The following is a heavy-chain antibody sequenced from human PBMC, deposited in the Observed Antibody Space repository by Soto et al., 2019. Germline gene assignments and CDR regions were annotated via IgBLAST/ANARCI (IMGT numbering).Heavy chain of an antibody. CDR1: ASTFSSYA. CDR3: AKGRASDCPGCTQDY. D-gene: IGHD2-21*02. Sequence: EVPLLESGGGLAQPGGSLRLSCAASASTFSSYAMSWVRQAPGKGLEWVSAVSGSGDSTYYADSVKGRFTISRDNSKNTLYLQMNSLRAEDTAVYYCAKGRASDCPGCTQDYWGQGTLVTVSS. V-gene: IGHV3-23*01. CDR2: VSGSGDST. J-gene: IGHJ4*02.